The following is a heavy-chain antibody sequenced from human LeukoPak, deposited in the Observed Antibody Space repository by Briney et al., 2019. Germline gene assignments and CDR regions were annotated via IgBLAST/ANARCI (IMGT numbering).Heavy chain of an antibody. J-gene: IGHJ5*02. V-gene: IGHV3-9*01. D-gene: IGHD2-15*01. CDR3: AGQVVVVAATDWFDP. Sequence: GRSLRLSCAASGFTFDDYAMHWLRQAPGKGLEWVSGISWNSGSIGYADSVKGRFTISRDNAKNSLYLQMNSLRAEDTALYYCAGQVVVVAATDWFDPWGQGTLVTVSS. CDR2: ISWNSGSI. CDR1: GFTFDDYA.